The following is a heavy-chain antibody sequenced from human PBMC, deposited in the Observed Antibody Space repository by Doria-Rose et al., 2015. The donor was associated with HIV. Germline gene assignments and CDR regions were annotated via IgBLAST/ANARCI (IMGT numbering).Heavy chain of an antibody. V-gene: IGHV2-26*01. Sequence: QVTLKESGPVLVKPTETLTLTCTVSAVSLSSPGMGVSWIRQPPGSALEWLANIVSYAERSYKASLKSSLTISRGTSKSQVVLTMTDMDPVDTAIYYCARIKSSRWYHKYYFDFWGQGALVIVSA. CDR2: IVSYAER. CDR1: AVSLSSPGMG. D-gene: IGHD6-13*01. CDR3: ARIKSSRWYHKYYFDF. J-gene: IGHJ4*02.